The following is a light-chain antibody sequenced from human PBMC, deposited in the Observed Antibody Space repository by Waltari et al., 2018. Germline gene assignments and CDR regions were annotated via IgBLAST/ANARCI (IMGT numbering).Light chain of an antibody. V-gene: IGLV2-8*01. CDR2: EVF. CDR3: SSYAGSNNVV. CDR1: SSDVGGYSY. J-gene: IGLJ2*01. Sequence: QSALTQPPSASGSPGQSVTISCTGTSSDVGGYSYVSWYQQHPGKAPKLIIFEVFQRPSGVPGRFSGSKSGNTASLTVSGLQAEDEADYYCSSYAGSNNVVFGGGTKLTVL.